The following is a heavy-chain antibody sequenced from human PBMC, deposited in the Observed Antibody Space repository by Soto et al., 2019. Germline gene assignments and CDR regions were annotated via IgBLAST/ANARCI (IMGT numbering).Heavy chain of an antibody. CDR2: ISSSLGHT. V-gene: IGHV3-11*05. Sequence: QEQLVESGGGFVKPGGSLRLSCVASGFDFSDFHISWVRQAPGKGLEWISYISSSLGHTDYAESVKGRFTMSRDNAKSSVFLEMSDLRSDDTAVYYCAANWNFGLNFWGQGTLVTVSS. J-gene: IGHJ4*02. CDR3: AANWNFGLNF. CDR1: GFDFSDFH. D-gene: IGHD1-1*01.